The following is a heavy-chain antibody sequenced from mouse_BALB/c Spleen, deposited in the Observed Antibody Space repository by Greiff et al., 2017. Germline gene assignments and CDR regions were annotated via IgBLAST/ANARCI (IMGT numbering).Heavy chain of an antibody. J-gene: IGHJ2*01. CDR3: ARGRNRYDY. CDR2: INPSTGYT. CDR1: GYTFTSYW. V-gene: IGHV1-7*01. Sequence: VQLQQSGAELAKPGASVKMSCKASGYTFTSYWMHWVKQRPGQGLEWIGYINPSTGYTEYNQKFKDKATLTADKSSSTAYMQLSSLTSEDSAVYYCARGRNRYDYWGQGTTLTVSS.